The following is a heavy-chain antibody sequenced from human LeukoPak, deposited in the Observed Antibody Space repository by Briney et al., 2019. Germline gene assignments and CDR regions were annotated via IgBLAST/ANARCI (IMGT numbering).Heavy chain of an antibody. CDR2: ISNSGST. J-gene: IGHJ4*02. CDR1: GGSISSGDYY. D-gene: IGHD3-22*01. CDR3: ARSPSGYRFDS. V-gene: IGHV4-61*08. Sequence: PSQTLSLTCTVSGGSISSGDYYWSWIRQPPGKGLEWIGYISNSGSTNYHPSLKSRVTISSDTSKTQFTLKLTSVTAADTAVYYCARSPSGYRFDSRGQGTLVTVSS.